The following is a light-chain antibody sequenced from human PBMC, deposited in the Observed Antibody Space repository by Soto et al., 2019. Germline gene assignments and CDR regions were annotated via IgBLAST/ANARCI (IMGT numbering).Light chain of an antibody. CDR1: SRDVGGYNY. J-gene: IGLJ2*01. Sequence: QSVLTQPPSASGSPGQSVTISCTGTSRDVGGYNYVSWYQQHPGKAPKLMIYEVSKRPSGVPDRFSGSKSGNTASLTVSGLQAEDEADYYCISYAGSNNVVFGGGTKLTVL. V-gene: IGLV2-8*01. CDR2: EVS. CDR3: ISYAGSNNVV.